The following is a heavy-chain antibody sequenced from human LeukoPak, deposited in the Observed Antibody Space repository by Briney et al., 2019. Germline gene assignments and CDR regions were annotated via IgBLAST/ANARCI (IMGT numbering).Heavy chain of an antibody. CDR1: GFTFSNYA. J-gene: IGHJ4*02. Sequence: PGGSLRLSCAASGFTFSNYAMSWVRQAPGKGLEWVSSISRSGGNTYYADSVKGRFTISSDNSMNTLYLQMNSLRAEDTAVYYCAKDVTTSVRPYYFDYWGQGTLVTVSS. CDR2: ISRSGGNT. D-gene: IGHD1-1*01. V-gene: IGHV3-23*01. CDR3: AKDVTTSVRPYYFDY.